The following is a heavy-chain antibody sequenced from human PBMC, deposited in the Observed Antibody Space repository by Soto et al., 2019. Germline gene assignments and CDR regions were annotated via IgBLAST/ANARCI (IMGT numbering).Heavy chain of an antibody. V-gene: IGHV1-69*12. CDR1: GGNFRSES. CDR2: IIPFFGTS. D-gene: IGHD3-10*01. CDR3: ARGHWFGGNSDAYDI. Sequence: QVHLVQSGAEVKKPGSSVKVSCKASGGNFRSESINWVRQAPGQGLEWMGGIIPFFGTSDYAQKFQGRLTITAEQSTTTAYMELSSRRSQDTAVYYCARGHWFGGNSDAYDIWGQGTMVIVSS. J-gene: IGHJ3*02.